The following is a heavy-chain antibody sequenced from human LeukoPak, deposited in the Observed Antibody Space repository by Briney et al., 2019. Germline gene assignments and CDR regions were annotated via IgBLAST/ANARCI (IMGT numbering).Heavy chain of an antibody. CDR1: GYSFTSYW. D-gene: IGHD2-2*01. J-gene: IGHJ3*02. Sequence: GESLKISCKGSGYSFTSYWIGWVRQMPGKGLEWMGIIYPGDSDTRCSPSFQGQVTISADKSISTAYLQWSSLKASDTAMYYCARRKYCSSTSCFSDAFDIWGQGTMVTVSS. CDR3: ARRKYCSSTSCFSDAFDI. CDR2: IYPGDSDT. V-gene: IGHV5-51*01.